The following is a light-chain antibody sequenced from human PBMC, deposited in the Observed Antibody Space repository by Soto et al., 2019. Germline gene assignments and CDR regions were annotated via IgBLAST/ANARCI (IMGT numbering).Light chain of an antibody. CDR2: EVS. J-gene: IGLJ2*01. V-gene: IGLV2-14*01. CDR3: TSYRSTYNLI. Sequence: QSALTQPASVSGSPGQSITISCTGTDTDIGRHNYVSWYQQYPGKAPKLIIFEVSNRPSGVSDRFSGSKSGNTASLTISGLQPEDEAEYHCTSYRSTYNLIFGGGTKLTVL. CDR1: DTDIGRHNY.